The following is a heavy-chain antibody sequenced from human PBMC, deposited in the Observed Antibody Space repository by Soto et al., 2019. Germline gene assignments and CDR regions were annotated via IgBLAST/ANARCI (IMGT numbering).Heavy chain of an antibody. D-gene: IGHD4-17*01. Sequence: QVQLVQSGAEVKKPGASVKVSCKASGYTFTSYAISWVRQAPGQGLEWMGWISAYNGNTNYAQKLQGRVTMTTDTSTSTAYMELRSLRSDDTAVYYCARATVARRAHLTRRNDYWGQGTLVTVSS. CDR3: ARATVARRAHLTRRNDY. J-gene: IGHJ4*02. CDR2: ISAYNGNT. V-gene: IGHV1-18*01. CDR1: GYTFTSYA.